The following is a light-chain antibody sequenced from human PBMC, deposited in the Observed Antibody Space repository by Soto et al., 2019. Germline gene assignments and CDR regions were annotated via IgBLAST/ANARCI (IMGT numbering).Light chain of an antibody. Sequence: QSVLTQPRSVSGSPGQSVTISCTGTSSDVGGYNFVSWYQQHPGKAPKLMICDVTKRPSGVPDRFSGSKSGNTASLTISGLQPDDEADYYCCSFAGSYTLVFGGGTKLTVL. CDR2: DVT. CDR1: SSDVGGYNF. J-gene: IGLJ3*02. V-gene: IGLV2-11*01. CDR3: CSFAGSYTLV.